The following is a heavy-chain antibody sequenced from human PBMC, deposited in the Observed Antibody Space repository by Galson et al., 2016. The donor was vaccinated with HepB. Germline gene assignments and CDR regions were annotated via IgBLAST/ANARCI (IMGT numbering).Heavy chain of an antibody. D-gene: IGHD6-19*01. Sequence: LSLSCAASGFTFSSYSMNWVRQAPGKGLEWVSYISSSSSTIYYADSVKGRFTISRDNAKNSLYLQMNRLRDEDTAVYFLARVSGSVWYLDYWGQGTRVTVSS. V-gene: IGHV3-48*02. J-gene: IGHJ4*02. CDR3: ARVSGSVWYLDY. CDR1: GFTFSSYS. CDR2: ISSSSSTI.